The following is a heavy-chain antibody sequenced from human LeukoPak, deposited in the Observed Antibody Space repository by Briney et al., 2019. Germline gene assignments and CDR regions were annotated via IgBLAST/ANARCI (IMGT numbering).Heavy chain of an antibody. CDR1: GGTFSSCA. CDR3: ARKRGGYDNYLDY. V-gene: IGHV1-69*05. J-gene: IGHJ4*02. D-gene: IGHD5-12*01. Sequence: ASVKVSCKASGGTFSSCAISWVRQAPGQGLEWMGGIIPIFGTANYAQKFQGRVTITTDESTSTAYMELSSLRSEDTAVYYCARKRGGYDNYLDYWGQGTLVTVSS. CDR2: IIPIFGTA.